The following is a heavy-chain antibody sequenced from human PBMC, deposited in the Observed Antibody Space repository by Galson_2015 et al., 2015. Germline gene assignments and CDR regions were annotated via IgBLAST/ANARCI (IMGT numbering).Heavy chain of an antibody. Sequence: SLRLSCAASGFTFSSYGMHWVRQAPGKGLERVAVIWYDGSNKYYADSVKGRFTISRDNSKNTLYLQMNSLRAEDTAVYYCARDVPAASWFDYWGQGTLVTVSS. D-gene: IGHD2-2*01. CDR2: IWYDGSNK. CDR3: ARDVPAASWFDY. CDR1: GFTFSSYG. V-gene: IGHV3-33*01. J-gene: IGHJ4*02.